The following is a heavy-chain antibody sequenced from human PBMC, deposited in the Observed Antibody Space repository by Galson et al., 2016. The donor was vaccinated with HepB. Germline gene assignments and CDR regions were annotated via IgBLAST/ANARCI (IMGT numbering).Heavy chain of an antibody. CDR2: MYHSGRT. V-gene: IGHV4-4*02. J-gene: IGHJ5*02. CDR1: GGSISSDYW. Sequence: SETLSLTCVVSGGSISSDYWWTWVRQSPGKGLEWIGEMYHSGRTNFNPSLKSRVTMSVDESKNQFSLNLGSVTAADTAVYYCARGAPWRFDPWGQGTLVTVSS. D-gene: IGHD3-3*01. CDR3: ARGAPWRFDP.